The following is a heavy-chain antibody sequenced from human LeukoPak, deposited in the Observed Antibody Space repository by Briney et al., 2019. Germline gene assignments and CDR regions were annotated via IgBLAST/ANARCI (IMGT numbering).Heavy chain of an antibody. Sequence: ASVKVSCKASGYTFTSYYMHWVRQAPGQGLEWMGIINPSGGSTSYAQKFQGSVTMTRDMSTSTVYMELSSLRSEDTAVYYCARVGGGAYYDFWSGYYGAYYYYMDVWGKGTTVTVSS. D-gene: IGHD3-3*01. CDR2: INPSGGST. V-gene: IGHV1-46*01. J-gene: IGHJ6*03. CDR1: GYTFTSYY. CDR3: ARVGGGAYYDFWSGYYGAYYYYMDV.